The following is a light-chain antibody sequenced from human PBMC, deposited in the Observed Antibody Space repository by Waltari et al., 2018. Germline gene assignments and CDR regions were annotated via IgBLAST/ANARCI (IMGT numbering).Light chain of an antibody. Sequence: QAVLTQPSSLSASPGASASLPCTLRSDVNVAPSWIYWSHQKPGSPPQFLLRYKSDSDTQQGSGVPSRFSGSKDASANAGILLISGLQSEDEADYYCMIWRSSAWVFGGGTKLTVL. J-gene: IGLJ3*02. CDR3: MIWRSSAWV. CDR1: SDVNVAPSW. CDR2: YKSDSDT. V-gene: IGLV5-45*02.